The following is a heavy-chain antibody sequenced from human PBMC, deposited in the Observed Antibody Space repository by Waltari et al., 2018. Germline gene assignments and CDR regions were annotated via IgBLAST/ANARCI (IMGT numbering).Heavy chain of an antibody. J-gene: IGHJ4*02. CDR3: AILLGRGY. CDR1: A. V-gene: IGHV3-23*01. D-gene: IGHD3-10*01. Sequence: AMCWVRQGAEKGLGWVSYISGSGDSTYYADSVKGRFTTSRDNSKNTLYLQMNSLRAEDTAVYYCAILLGRGYWGQGTLVTVSS. CDR2: ISGSGDST.